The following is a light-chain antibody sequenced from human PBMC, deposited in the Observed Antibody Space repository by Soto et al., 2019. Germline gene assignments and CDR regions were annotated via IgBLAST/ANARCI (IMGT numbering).Light chain of an antibody. CDR1: QSISSN. CDR3: QQYHNWPPKWT. V-gene: IGKV3-15*01. CDR2: GAS. J-gene: IGKJ1*01. Sequence: EIVMTQSPATLSVSPGERATLSCRASQSISSNLAWYQQKPGQAPRLLIYGASTRATGTPARFSGSESGTEFTLTISSLQSEDFALYYCQQYHNWPPKWTFGQGTKVEIK.